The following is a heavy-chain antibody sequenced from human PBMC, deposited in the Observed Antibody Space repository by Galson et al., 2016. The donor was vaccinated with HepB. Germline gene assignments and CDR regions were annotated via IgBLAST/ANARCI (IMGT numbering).Heavy chain of an antibody. CDR1: GFAFSNFG. D-gene: IGHD1-1*01. Sequence: SLRLSCAASGFAFSNFGLSWVRQAPGKGLEWVASISTGRTTYYSDSVQGRITISRDNSNNTLYLQMNGLRAEDTAVYYCAKERLVRRIFDHWGQGTLLTVSS. V-gene: IGHV3-23*01. CDR3: AKERLVRRIFDH. J-gene: IGHJ4*02. CDR2: ISTGRTT.